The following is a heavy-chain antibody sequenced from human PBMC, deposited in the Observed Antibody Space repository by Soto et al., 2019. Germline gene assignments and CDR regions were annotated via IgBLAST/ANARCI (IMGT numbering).Heavy chain of an antibody. CDR2: IYYSGST. V-gene: IGHV4-39*01. D-gene: IGHD4-17*01. CDR1: GGSISSSSYY. CDR3: ARRGVPTVVTPPGDAFDI. Sequence: QLQLQESGPGLVKPSETLSLTCTVSGGSISSSSYYWGWIRQPPGKGLEWIGSIYYSGSTYYNPSLKSRVTISVDTSKNQFSLKLSSVTAADTAVYYCARRGVPTVVTPPGDAFDIWGQGTMVTVSS. J-gene: IGHJ3*02.